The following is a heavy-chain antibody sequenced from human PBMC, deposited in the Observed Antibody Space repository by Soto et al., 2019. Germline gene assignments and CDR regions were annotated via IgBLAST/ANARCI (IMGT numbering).Heavy chain of an antibody. CDR1: GFTFSSYA. CDR2: ISGSGGST. V-gene: IGHV3-23*01. J-gene: IGHJ4*02. D-gene: IGHD6-13*01. Sequence: GGSLRLSCAASGFTFSSYAMSWVRQAPGKGLEWVSAISGSGGSTYYADSVKGRFTISTDNSKNTLYLQMSSLRAEDTAVYYCAREYSSSWDNYFAYWGQGTLVTVSS. CDR3: AREYSSSWDNYFAY.